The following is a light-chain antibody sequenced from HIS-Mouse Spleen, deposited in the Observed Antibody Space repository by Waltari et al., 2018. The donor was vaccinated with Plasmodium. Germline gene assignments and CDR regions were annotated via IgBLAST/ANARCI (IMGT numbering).Light chain of an antibody. CDR1: HSVSISY. Sequence: EFVLTQSPGTLSLSPGESATLSCRASHSVSISYLAWYQHKPGQAPRLLILGAYSRATGIPDRCSGSGSGTDFTLTISRLEPEDFAVYYCQQYGSSPITFGQGTRLEIK. V-gene: IGKV3-20*01. CDR2: GAY. J-gene: IGKJ5*01. CDR3: QQYGSSPIT.